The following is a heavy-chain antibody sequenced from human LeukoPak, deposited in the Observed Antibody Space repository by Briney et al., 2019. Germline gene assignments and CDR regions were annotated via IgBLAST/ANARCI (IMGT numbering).Heavy chain of an antibody. V-gene: IGHV3-21*04. CDR2: ISSSDTYI. CDR1: GFTFSSYS. Sequence: GGSLRLSCAASGFTFSSYSMNWVRQAPGKGLEWVSSISSSDTYIYHADSVKGRFTISRDNAKNSLYLQMNSLRVEDTAVYYCARVDSSSWPVDAFDIWGQGTMVTVSS. D-gene: IGHD6-13*01. J-gene: IGHJ3*02. CDR3: ARVDSSSWPVDAFDI.